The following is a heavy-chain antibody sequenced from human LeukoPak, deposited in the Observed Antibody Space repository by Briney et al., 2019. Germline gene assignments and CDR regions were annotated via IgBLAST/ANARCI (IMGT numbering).Heavy chain of an antibody. D-gene: IGHD3-3*01. J-gene: IGHJ4*02. V-gene: IGHV3-23*01. Sequence: GGSLRLSCAASGFTFSSYSMNWVRQAPGKGLEWVSAISGSGGSTYYADSVKGRFTISRDNSKNTLYLQMNSLRAEDTAVYYCAKGHDFWSGYPDYWGQGTLVTVSS. CDR3: AKGHDFWSGYPDY. CDR1: GFTFSSYS. CDR2: ISGSGGST.